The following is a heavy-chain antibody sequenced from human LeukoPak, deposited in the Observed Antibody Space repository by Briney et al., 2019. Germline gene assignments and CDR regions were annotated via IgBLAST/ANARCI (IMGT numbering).Heavy chain of an antibody. CDR2: ISTSSTYI. CDR3: ARDPNSSGWYDY. D-gene: IGHD6-19*01. Sequence: PGGSLRLSCAGSGFPFSNYWMSWVRQAPGKGLEWVSSISTSSTYIYYADSLKGRFTISRDDAKNSLYLQMNSLRAEDTAVYYCARDPNSSGWYDYWGQGTLVTVSS. CDR1: GFPFSNYW. J-gene: IGHJ4*02. V-gene: IGHV3-21*01.